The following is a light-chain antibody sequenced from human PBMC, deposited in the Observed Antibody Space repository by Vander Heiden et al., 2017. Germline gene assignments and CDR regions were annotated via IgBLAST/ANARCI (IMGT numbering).Light chain of an antibody. J-gene: IGLJ2*01. CDR1: SSDVGNFDH. CDR3: NSFTTGSTLVI. Sequence: QSALTQPASVSGSPGQSITISCTATSSDVGNFDHVSWYQQHPGKAPKLMIYDVSNRPSGVSHRFSGSESDNTASLTISGLQAEDDADYYCNSFTTGSTLVIFGGGTKLTVL. CDR2: DVS. V-gene: IGLV2-14*03.